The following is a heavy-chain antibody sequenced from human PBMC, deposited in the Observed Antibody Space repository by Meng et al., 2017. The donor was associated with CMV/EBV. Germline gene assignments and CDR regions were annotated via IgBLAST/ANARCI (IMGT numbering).Heavy chain of an antibody. CDR1: GFTFDDYT. CDR2: ISWDGGST. Sequence: GESLKISCAASGFTFDDYTMHWVRPAPGKGLEWVSLISWDGGSTYYADSVKGRFTISRDNSKNSLYLQMNSLRTEDTALYYCAKGPQWELHQYSFDYWGQGTLVTVSS. V-gene: IGHV3-43*01. J-gene: IGHJ4*02. CDR3: AKGPQWELHQYSFDY. D-gene: IGHD1-26*01.